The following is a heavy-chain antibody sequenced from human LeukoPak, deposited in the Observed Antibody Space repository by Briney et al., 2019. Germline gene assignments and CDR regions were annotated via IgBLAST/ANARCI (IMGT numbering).Heavy chain of an antibody. CDR3: ASGTGDLNY. CDR1: GFTFSNYA. CDR2: ISYDGSNK. Sequence: PGGSLRLSCAASGFTFSNYALHWVRRAPGKGLEWVAVISYDGSNKYYADSVKGRFTISRDNSKNTLYLQMNSLRAEDTAVYYCASGTGDLNYWGQGTLVTVSS. J-gene: IGHJ4*02. V-gene: IGHV3-30-3*01. D-gene: IGHD7-27*01.